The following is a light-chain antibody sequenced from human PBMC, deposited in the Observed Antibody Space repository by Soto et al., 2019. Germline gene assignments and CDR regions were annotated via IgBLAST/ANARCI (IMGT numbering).Light chain of an antibody. CDR3: ISYTSDDVRYV. J-gene: IGLJ1*01. Sequence: QSVLTQPASVSGTPGQSITISCTGSNSDVGLYDFVSWYQHHPGRAPKLIVSEVSHRPSGISNRFSGSKSGNTASLTISGLQSEDEADYYYISYTSDDVRYVFGTGTKVTVL. CDR2: EVS. CDR1: NSDVGLYDF. V-gene: IGLV2-14*01.